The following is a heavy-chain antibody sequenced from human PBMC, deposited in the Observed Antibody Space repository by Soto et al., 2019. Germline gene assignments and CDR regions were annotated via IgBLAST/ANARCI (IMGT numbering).Heavy chain of an antibody. CDR1: GDSISSPKW. CDR3: AYSPGWYRHDL. CDR2: MLHSGTT. D-gene: IGHD6-19*01. J-gene: IGHJ3*01. V-gene: IGHV4-4*02. Sequence: QVQLQESGPGLVKPSGTLSLTCAVSGDSISSPKWWTWVRQPPGKGLEWIGDMLHSGTTNYNPSLKSGCSISVDKSKNQFSLNLYSVTAADTAVYYCAYSPGWYRHDLWGPGTLVIVSS.